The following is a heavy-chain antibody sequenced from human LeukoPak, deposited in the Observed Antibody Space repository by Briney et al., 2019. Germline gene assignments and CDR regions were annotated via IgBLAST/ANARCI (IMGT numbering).Heavy chain of an antibody. J-gene: IGHJ4*02. V-gene: IGHV3-21*01. CDR1: GFTFSSYI. CDR3: ARSFSSGWGIDY. D-gene: IGHD6-19*01. CDR2: ISSSSSYI. Sequence: GGSLRLSCAASGFTFSSYIMNWVRQAPGKGLEWVSSISSSSSYIYYADSVKGRFTISRDNAKNSLYLQMNSLRAEDTAVYYCARSFSSGWGIDYWGQGTLVTVSS.